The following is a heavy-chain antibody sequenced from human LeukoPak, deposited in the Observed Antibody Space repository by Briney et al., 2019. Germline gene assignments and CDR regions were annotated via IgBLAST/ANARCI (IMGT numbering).Heavy chain of an antibody. CDR2: IKSKANNYAT. CDR1: GGSFSGSA. V-gene: IGHV3-73*01. CDR3: VRLESYDSAS. J-gene: IGHJ4*02. Sequence: ETLSLTCAVYGGSFSGSAMHWVRQVSGKGLEWVGRIKSKANNYATAYAASVKGRFTISRDDLKTTAYLQMNSLKTEDTAVYYCVRLESYDSASWGQGTLVTVSS. D-gene: IGHD1-1*01.